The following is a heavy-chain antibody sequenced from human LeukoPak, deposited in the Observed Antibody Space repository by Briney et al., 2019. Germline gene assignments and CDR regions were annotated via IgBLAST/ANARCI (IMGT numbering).Heavy chain of an antibody. J-gene: IGHJ4*02. CDR3: ARESQRAYDSSGYYPR. CDR2: INWNGGST. CDR1: GFTVSSNY. Sequence: GGSLRLSCAASGFTVSSNYMSWVRQAPGKGLEWVSGINWNGGSTGYADSVKGRFTISRDNAKNSLYLQMNSLRAEDTAVYYCARESQRAYDSSGYYPRWGQGTLVTVSS. D-gene: IGHD3-22*01. V-gene: IGHV3-20*04.